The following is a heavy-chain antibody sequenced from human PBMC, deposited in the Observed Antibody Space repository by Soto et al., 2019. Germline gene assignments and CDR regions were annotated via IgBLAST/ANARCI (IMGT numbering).Heavy chain of an antibody. CDR1: GFTFSSYS. V-gene: IGHV3-21*01. CDR3: ARGSTGVLWFGELSVYFDY. CDR2: ISSSSSYI. J-gene: IGHJ4*02. D-gene: IGHD3-10*01. Sequence: PGGSLRLSCAASGFTFSSYSMNWVRQAPGKGLEWVSSISSSSSYIYYADSVKGRFTISRDNAKNSLYLQMNSLRAEDTAVYYCARGSTGVLWFGELSVYFDYWGQGTLVTVSS.